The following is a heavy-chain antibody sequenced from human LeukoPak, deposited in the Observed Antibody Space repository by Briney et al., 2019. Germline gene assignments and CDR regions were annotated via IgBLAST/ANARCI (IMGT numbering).Heavy chain of an antibody. Sequence: PGGSYRLYPEDSRLTFSRYSTRWAPQDPGKGLEWVAVISYDGSNKYYADSVKGRFTISRDNSKNTLYLQMNSLRAEDTAVYYCAKDIKYSGSYSDYWGQGTLVTVSS. D-gene: IGHD1-26*01. J-gene: IGHJ4*02. CDR1: RLTFSRYS. CDR2: ISYDGSNK. CDR3: AKDIKYSGSYSDY. V-gene: IGHV3-30*18.